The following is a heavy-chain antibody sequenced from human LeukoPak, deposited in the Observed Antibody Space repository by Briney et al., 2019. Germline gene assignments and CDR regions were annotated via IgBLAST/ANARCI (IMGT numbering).Heavy chain of an antibody. CDR3: ARSDYYGSGRRDTFDI. CDR1: GGSISSYY. Sequence: SETLSLTCTVSGGSISSYYWSWIRQPPGKGLEWIGYIYYSGSTNYNPSLKSRVTISVDTSKNQFSLKLSSVTAADTAVHYCARSDYYGSGRRDTFDIWGQGTMVTVSS. V-gene: IGHV4-59*01. CDR2: IYYSGST. J-gene: IGHJ3*02. D-gene: IGHD3-10*01.